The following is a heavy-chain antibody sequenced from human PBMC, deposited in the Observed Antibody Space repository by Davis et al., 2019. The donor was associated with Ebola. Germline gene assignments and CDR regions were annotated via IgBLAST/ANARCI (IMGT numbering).Heavy chain of an antibody. CDR2: INAGNGNT. Sequence: ASVKVSCKASGYTFTSYAMHWVRQAPGQRLEWMGWINAGNGNTKYSQKFQGRVTMTKNTSASSAYMELSSLTSEDTAVYYCARAIRGTVTSNFWGQGTLVTVSS. V-gene: IGHV1-3*01. CDR3: ARAIRGTVTSNF. CDR1: GYTFTSYA. D-gene: IGHD4-17*01. J-gene: IGHJ4*02.